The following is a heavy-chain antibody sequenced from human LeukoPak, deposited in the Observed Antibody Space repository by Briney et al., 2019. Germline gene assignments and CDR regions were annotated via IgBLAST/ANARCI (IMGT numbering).Heavy chain of an antibody. V-gene: IGHV4-34*01. CDR2: INHSGTT. J-gene: IGHJ3*02. Sequence: SETLSLTCAVYGGSFYNYYWSWIRQPPGKGLEWIGEINHSGTTNYNPSLKSRVTLSLDTSKNQFSLNLTSVTAADTAVYYCAETGEISSIWGRGTMVTVSS. D-gene: IGHD1-14*01. CDR1: GGSFYNYY. CDR3: AETGEISSI.